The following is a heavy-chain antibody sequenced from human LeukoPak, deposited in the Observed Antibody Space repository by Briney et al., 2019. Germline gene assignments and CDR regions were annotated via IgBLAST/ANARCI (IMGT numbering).Heavy chain of an antibody. CDR3: ATSHTDAFDI. V-gene: IGHV3-74*01. Sequence: DSVKGRFTVSRDNAKNTLYLQMNSLRAEDTAVYYCATSHTDAFDIWGQGTMVTVSS. J-gene: IGHJ3*02. D-gene: IGHD6-6*01.